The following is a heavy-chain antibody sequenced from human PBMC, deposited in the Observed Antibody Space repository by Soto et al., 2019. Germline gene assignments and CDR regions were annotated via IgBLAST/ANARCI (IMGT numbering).Heavy chain of an antibody. D-gene: IGHD3-10*01. CDR1: GFTFSSYA. CDR2: ISGSGGIT. CDR3: AKDANFYGSGSYKDY. J-gene: IGHJ4*02. V-gene: IGHV3-23*01. Sequence: GGSLRLSCAASGFTFSSYAMSWVRQAPGKGLEWVSAISGSGGITYYADSVKGRFTISRDNSKNTLYLQMNSLRAEDTAVYYCAKDANFYGSGSYKDYWGQGTLVTVSS.